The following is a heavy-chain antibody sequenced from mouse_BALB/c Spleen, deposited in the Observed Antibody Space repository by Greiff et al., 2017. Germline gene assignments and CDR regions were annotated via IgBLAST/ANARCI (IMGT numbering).Heavy chain of an antibody. Sequence: VQLQQPGAELVKPGASVKLSCKASGYTFTSYWMHWVKQRPGQGLEWIGEINPSNGRTNYNEKFKSKATLTVDKSSSTAYMQLSSLTSEDSAVYYCARGGNWAMDYWGQGTSVTVSS. CDR3: ARGGNWAMDY. D-gene: IGHD2-1*01. CDR1: GYTFTSYW. J-gene: IGHJ4*01. CDR2: INPSNGRT. V-gene: IGHV1S81*02.